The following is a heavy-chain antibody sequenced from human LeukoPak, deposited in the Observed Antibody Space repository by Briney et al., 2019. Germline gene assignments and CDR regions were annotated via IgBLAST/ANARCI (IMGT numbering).Heavy chain of an antibody. D-gene: IGHD2-21*01. V-gene: IGHV3-30*03. CDR1: GFTFSSYG. Sequence: PGRSLGLSCAASGFTFSSYGMHWVRQAPGMGLEWVAIISYDGSNKYYADSVKGRFTISRDNSKSTLSLQMNSLRAEDTAVYYCARDSYGLDYWGQGTPVTVSS. CDR3: ARDSYGLDY. CDR2: ISYDGSNK. J-gene: IGHJ4*02.